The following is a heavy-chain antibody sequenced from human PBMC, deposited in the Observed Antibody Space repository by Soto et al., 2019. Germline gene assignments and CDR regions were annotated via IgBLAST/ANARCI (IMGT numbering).Heavy chain of an antibody. CDR1: GYTFTSYG. J-gene: IGHJ6*02. Sequence: GASVKVSCKASGYTFTSYGISWVQQAPGQGLDWMGWISAYNGNTKYAQDLQGRVTMTTDTSTSTAYMELRSLRSDDTAMYYCARFSGGSYNTYYFYYGMDVWGQGTTVTVSS. CDR3: ARFSGGSYNTYYFYYGMDV. CDR2: ISAYNGNT. V-gene: IGHV1-18*04. D-gene: IGHD2-15*01.